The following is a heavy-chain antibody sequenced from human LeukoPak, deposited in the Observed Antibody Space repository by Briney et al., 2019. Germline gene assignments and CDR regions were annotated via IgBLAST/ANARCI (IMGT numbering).Heavy chain of an antibody. CDR3: ARDITGTTGAFDI. V-gene: IGHV3-30-3*01. Sequence: GGSLRLSCAASGFTFSSYAMHWVRQAPAKGLEWVAVISYDGSNKYYADSVRGRFTISRDNSKNTLYLQMNSLRAEDTAVYYCARDITGTTGAFDIWGQGTMVTVSS. CDR2: ISYDGSNK. J-gene: IGHJ3*02. CDR1: GFTFSSYA. D-gene: IGHD1-7*01.